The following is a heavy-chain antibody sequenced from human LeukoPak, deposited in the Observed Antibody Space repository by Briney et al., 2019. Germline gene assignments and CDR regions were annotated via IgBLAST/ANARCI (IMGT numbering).Heavy chain of an antibody. V-gene: IGHV4-38-2*01. J-gene: IGHJ4*02. D-gene: IGHD3-3*01. CDR3: ARVTTIFGVDMYYFDY. CDR1: GYSISSGYY. CDR2: IYHSGST. Sequence: PSETLSLTCAVSGYSISSGYYWGWIRQPPGKGLEWIGSIYHSGSTYYNPSLKSRVTISLDTSKHQFSLKLTSVTAADTAVYYCARVTTIFGVDMYYFDYWGQGTLVTVSS.